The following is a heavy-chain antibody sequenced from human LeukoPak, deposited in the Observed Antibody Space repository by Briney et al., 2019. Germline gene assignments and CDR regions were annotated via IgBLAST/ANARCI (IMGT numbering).Heavy chain of an antibody. V-gene: IGHV1-2*02. J-gene: IGHJ4*02. Sequence: ASVKVSCKASGYTFTSYYMHWVRQAPGQGLEWMGWINPNSGGTNYAQKFQGRVTMTRDTSISTAYMELSRLRSDDTAVYYCARDIILRVVPAGDYWGQGTLVTVSS. CDR1: GYTFTSYY. CDR2: INPNSGGT. D-gene: IGHD2-2*01. CDR3: ARDIILRVVPAGDY.